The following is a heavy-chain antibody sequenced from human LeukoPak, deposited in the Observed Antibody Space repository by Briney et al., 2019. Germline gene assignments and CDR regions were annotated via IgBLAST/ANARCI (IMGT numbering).Heavy chain of an antibody. Sequence: PGGSLRLSCTASGFTFGDYAMSWVRQAPGKGLEWVGFIRKKGVGGTTGYAASVKGRFTISRDDSNSVAYLQMNSLKTEDTAVYYCARANCVNGVCYHFDYWGQGTLVSVSS. V-gene: IGHV3-49*04. J-gene: IGHJ4*02. CDR3: ARANCVNGVCYHFDY. D-gene: IGHD2-8*01. CDR1: GFTFGDYA. CDR2: IRKKGVGGTT.